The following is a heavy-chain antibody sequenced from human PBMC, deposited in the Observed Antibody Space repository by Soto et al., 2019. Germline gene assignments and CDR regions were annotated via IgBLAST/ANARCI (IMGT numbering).Heavy chain of an antibody. D-gene: IGHD2-2*01. CDR3: ATEVVPAAFGGYYFDY. J-gene: IGHJ4*02. Sequence: GGSLRLSCAASGFTFSSYAMHWVRQAPGKGLEYVSAISSNGGSTYYANSVKGRFTISRDNSKNTLYLQMGSLRAEDTAVYYCATEVVPAAFGGYYFDYWGQGTLGTVSS. CDR1: GFTFSSYA. V-gene: IGHV3-64*01. CDR2: ISSNGGST.